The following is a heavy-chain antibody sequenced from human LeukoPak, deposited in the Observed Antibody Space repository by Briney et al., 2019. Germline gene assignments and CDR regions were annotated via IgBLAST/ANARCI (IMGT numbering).Heavy chain of an antibody. D-gene: IGHD5-18*01. CDR1: GLTFSNFW. Sequence: PGGSLRLSCAASGLTFSNFWMHWVRQAPGEGLVWVSLIKSDGSTTIYADSVKGRFTISRDNAKNTVYLQMNSLRAEDTAVYYCATGHSYGYEFWGQGNLVTVSS. CDR3: ATGHSYGYEF. J-gene: IGHJ4*02. V-gene: IGHV3-74*01. CDR2: IKSDGSTT.